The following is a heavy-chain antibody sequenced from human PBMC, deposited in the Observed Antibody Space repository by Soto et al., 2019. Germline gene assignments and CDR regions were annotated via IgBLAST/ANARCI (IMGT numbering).Heavy chain of an antibody. J-gene: IGHJ4*02. CDR3: AKKVNAGPGSQYFDY. D-gene: IGHD3-10*01. CDR2: TSSDGSNK. V-gene: IGHV3-30-3*02. CDR1: GFTFSSYA. Sequence: PGGSLRLSCAASGFTFSSYALHWVRQAPGKGLEWVGVTSSDGSNKYNADSVKGRFTISRDNSKNTLYLQMNSLRAEDTAIYYCAKKVNAGPGSQYFDYWGQGPLVNVS.